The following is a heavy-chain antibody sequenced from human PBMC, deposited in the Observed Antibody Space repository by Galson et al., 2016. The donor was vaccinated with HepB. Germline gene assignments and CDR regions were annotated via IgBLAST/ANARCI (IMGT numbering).Heavy chain of an antibody. CDR3: ARDGPAAFSSSSFYWGDYYYYGMDV. V-gene: IGHV4-31*03. CDR2: IYYSGST. CDR1: GGSISSGDYF. D-gene: IGHD6-13*01. Sequence: TLSLTCTVSGGSISSGDYFWSWIRQNPGKGLEWIGYIYYSGSTHYNPSLKSRVTIAVDTSKNQFSLNLSSVTAADTAVYYCARDGPAAFSSSSFYWGDYYYYGMDVWGQGTTVTVSS. J-gene: IGHJ6*02.